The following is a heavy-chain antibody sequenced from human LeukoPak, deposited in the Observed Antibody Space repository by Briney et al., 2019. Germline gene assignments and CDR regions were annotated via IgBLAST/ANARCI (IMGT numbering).Heavy chain of an antibody. Sequence: GASVKVSCKASGYTFTSYGISWVRQAPGQGLEWMGWINPNSGGTNYAQKFQGRVTMTRDTSISTAYMELSRLRSDDTAVYYCAAYCGGDCYSFDYWGQGTLVTVSS. D-gene: IGHD2-21*02. CDR2: INPNSGGT. CDR3: AAYCGGDCYSFDY. CDR1: GYTFTSYG. V-gene: IGHV1-2*02. J-gene: IGHJ4*02.